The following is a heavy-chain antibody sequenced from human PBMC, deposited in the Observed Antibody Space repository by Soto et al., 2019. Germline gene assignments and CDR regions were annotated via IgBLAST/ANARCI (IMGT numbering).Heavy chain of an antibody. D-gene: IGHD3-22*01. CDR1: GGTFSSYA. CDR3: ARVSPYYDSSGSAQYYYYGMDV. J-gene: IGHJ6*02. Sequence: PSVKVSCKASGGTFSSYAISWVRQAPGQGLEWMGGIIPIFGTANYAQKFQGRVTITADESTSTAYMELSSLRSEDTAVYYCARVSPYYDSSGSAQYYYYGMDVWGQGTTVTVS. V-gene: IGHV1-69*13. CDR2: IIPIFGTA.